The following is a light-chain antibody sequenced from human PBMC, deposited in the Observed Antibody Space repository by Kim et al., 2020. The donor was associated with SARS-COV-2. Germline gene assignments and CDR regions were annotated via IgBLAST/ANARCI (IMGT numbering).Light chain of an antibody. Sequence: GQSLTLSCTGTSSDVDSYNYVSWYQQHPGKAPKLMIYDVNNRPSGVSDRFSGLKSGNTASLTISGLQAEDEADYYCSSYTSSGTVIFGGGTQLTVL. J-gene: IGLJ2*01. CDR3: SSYTSSGTVI. CDR1: SSDVDSYNY. CDR2: DVN. V-gene: IGLV2-14*03.